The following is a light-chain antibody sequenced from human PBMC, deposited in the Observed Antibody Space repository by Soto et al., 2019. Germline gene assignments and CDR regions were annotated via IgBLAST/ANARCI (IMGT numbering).Light chain of an antibody. CDR2: GAS. CDR1: QSVSSR. CDR3: QQYRT. Sequence: EIVMTQSPGTLSLSPGERATLSCRASQSVSSRLAWYQQKPGQAPRLLISGASSRATGIPDRLSGSGSGTDFTLTISRLEPEDFAVYYCQQYRTFGQGTKVDIK. V-gene: IGKV3-20*01. J-gene: IGKJ1*01.